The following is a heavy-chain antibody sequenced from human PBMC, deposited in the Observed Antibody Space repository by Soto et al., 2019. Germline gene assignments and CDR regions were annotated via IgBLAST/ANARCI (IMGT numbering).Heavy chain of an antibody. D-gene: IGHD6-13*01. J-gene: IGHJ1*01. Sequence: GGSLRLSCAASGFTFSSYAMSWVRQAPGKGLEWVSAISGSGGSTYYADSVKGRVTIPRDNSKNTLDLQMNSLRAEDTAVYYCAKHSSLYSSSGQYISEYFQHWGQGTLVTVSS. V-gene: IGHV3-23*01. CDR1: GFTFSSYA. CDR2: ISGSGGST. CDR3: AKHSSLYSSSGQYISEYFQH.